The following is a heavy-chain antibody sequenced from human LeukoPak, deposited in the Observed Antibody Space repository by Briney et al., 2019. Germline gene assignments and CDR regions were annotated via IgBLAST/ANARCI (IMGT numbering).Heavy chain of an antibody. CDR2: IRYDGSNK. CDR1: GFTFSSYG. CDR3: AKDLVGSLITRYRRITPFDY. V-gene: IGHV3-30*02. D-gene: IGHD2-8*02. Sequence: GGSLRLSRAASGFTFSSYGMHWVRQAPGKGLEWVAFIRYDGSNKYYADSVKGRFTISRDNSKNTLYLQMNSLRAEDTAVYYCAKDLVGSLITRYRRITPFDYWGQGTLVTVSS. J-gene: IGHJ4*02.